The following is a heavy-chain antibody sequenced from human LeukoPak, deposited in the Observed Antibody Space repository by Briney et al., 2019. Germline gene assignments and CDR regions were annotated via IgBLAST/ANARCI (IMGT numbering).Heavy chain of an antibody. CDR3: ARERDRLAVAGSEFDY. V-gene: IGHV3-21*01. D-gene: IGHD6-19*01. CDR2: ISSSSSYI. Sequence: GGSLRLSCAASGFTFSSYSMNGVRQAPGKGLEWVSSISSSSSYIYYADSVKGRFTISRDNAKNSLYLQMNSLRAEDTAVYYCARERDRLAVAGSEFDYWGQGTLVTVSS. J-gene: IGHJ4*02. CDR1: GFTFSSYS.